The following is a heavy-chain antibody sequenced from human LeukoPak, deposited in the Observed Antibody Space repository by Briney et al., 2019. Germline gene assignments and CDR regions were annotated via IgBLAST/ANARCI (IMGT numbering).Heavy chain of an antibody. D-gene: IGHD4-23*01. J-gene: IGHJ4*02. CDR3: ARRDYGGKHFDY. V-gene: IGHV5-51*01. Sequence: GASLQICCKTSLYSITNYWISFLRQMPGEGLEFTCIIYPVDSDTTYSPSFQGQVTISADKSINTAYLQWSSLKASDTAMYYYARRDYGGKHFDYWGQGTLVTVSS. CDR2: IYPVDSDT. CDR1: LYSITNYW.